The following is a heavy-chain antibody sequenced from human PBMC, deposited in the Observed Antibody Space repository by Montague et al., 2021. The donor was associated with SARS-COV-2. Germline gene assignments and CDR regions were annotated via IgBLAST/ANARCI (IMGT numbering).Heavy chain of an antibody. Sequence: SETLSLTCTVSGYSITNGYYWAWIRQPPGKGLEWIGTIYHSGDSYYNPSLKSRVTISVDTSKNQFSLRLSDVSAADTALYYCARVPDPMRFHSDASEYYSYFDSWGQGALVTVSS. V-gene: IGHV4-38-2*02. D-gene: IGHD2/OR15-2a*01. CDR3: ARVPDPMRFHSDASEYYSYFDS. CDR2: IYHSGDS. J-gene: IGHJ4*02. CDR1: GYSITNGYY.